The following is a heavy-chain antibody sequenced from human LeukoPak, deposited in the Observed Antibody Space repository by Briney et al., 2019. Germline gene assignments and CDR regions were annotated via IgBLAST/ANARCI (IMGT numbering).Heavy chain of an antibody. V-gene: IGHV4-59*08. CDR1: AGSIISYY. J-gene: IGHJ3*02. CDR2: IYYSGST. D-gene: IGHD1-14*01. CDR3: ARYNSLKAFEI. Sequence: SETLSLTCSVSAGSIISYYWSWIRQPPGKGLEWIGYIYYSGSTKYNPSLKSRVTISLDTSKNQFSLRLSSVTAADTAVYYCARYNSLKAFEIWGQGTTVTVSS.